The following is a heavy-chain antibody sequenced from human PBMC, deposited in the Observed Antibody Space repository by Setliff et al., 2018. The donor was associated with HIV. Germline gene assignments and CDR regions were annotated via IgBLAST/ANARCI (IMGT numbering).Heavy chain of an antibody. V-gene: IGHV3-74*01. CDR3: VRGSGYYYFDN. J-gene: IGHJ4*02. Sequence: GGSLRLSCAASGFTFSSYWMHWVRQAPGKGLVWVFGMNTDGSSTRYADSVKGRFTISRDNAKNMLYPQMNSLSADDTAVYYCVRGSGYYYFDNWGQGAPVTVSS. CDR1: GFTFSSYW. D-gene: IGHD3-22*01. CDR2: MNTDGSST.